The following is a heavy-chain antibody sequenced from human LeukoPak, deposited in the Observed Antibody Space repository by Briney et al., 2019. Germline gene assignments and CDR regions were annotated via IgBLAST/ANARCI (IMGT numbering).Heavy chain of an antibody. Sequence: GGSLRLSGAASGFTFSSYDMHWVRQATGKGLEWVSAIGTAGDTYYPGSVKGRFTISRENAKNSLYLQMNSLRAGDTAVYYCARAPPTYYDFWSGYTSYGMDVWGQGTTVTVSS. CDR1: GFTFSSYD. CDR2: IGTAGDT. D-gene: IGHD3-3*01. V-gene: IGHV3-13*01. J-gene: IGHJ6*02. CDR3: ARAPPTYYDFWSGYTSYGMDV.